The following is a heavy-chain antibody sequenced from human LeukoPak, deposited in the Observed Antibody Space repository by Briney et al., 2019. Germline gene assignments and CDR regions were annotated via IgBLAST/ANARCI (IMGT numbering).Heavy chain of an antibody. CDR1: GGSFSGYY. J-gene: IGHJ3*02. CDR3: TRQQLVPGRAFDI. Sequence: SETLSLTCAVYGGSFSGYYWSWIRQPPGKGLEWIGEINHSGSTNYNPSLKSRVTISVDTSKNQFSLKLSSATAADTAVYYCTRQQLVPGRAFDIWGQGTMVTVSS. V-gene: IGHV4-34*01. D-gene: IGHD6-13*01. CDR2: INHSGST.